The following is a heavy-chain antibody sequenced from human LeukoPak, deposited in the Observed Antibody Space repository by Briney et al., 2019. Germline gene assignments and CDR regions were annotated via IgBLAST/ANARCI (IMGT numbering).Heavy chain of an antibody. CDR3: ARDCLGRGVVKGDYFDY. J-gene: IGHJ4*02. V-gene: IGHV3-48*04. CDR1: GFTFSSYS. Sequence: GGSLRLSCAASGFTFSSYSMNWVRQAPGKGLEWVSYISSSGSTIYYADSVKGRFTISRDNAKNSLYLQMNSLRAEDTAVYYCARDCLGRGVVKGDYFDYWGQGTLVTVSS. CDR2: ISSSGSTI. D-gene: IGHD3-16*01.